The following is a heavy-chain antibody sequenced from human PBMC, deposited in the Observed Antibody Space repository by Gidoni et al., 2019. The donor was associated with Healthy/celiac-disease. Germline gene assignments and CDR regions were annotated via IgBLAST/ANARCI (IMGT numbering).Heavy chain of an antibody. CDR3: ARGEPFSYDYVWGSYRYWGYLDY. CDR2: ISYDGSNK. CDR1: GFTFSSYA. D-gene: IGHD3-16*02. V-gene: IGHV3-30*04. J-gene: IGHJ4*02. Sequence: QVQLVESGGGVVQPGRSLRLSCAASGFTFSSYAMHWVRQAPGKGLEWVAVISYDGSNKYYADSVKGRFTISRDNSKNTLYLQMNSLRAEDTAVYYCARGEPFSYDYVWGSYRYWGYLDYWGQGTLVTVSS.